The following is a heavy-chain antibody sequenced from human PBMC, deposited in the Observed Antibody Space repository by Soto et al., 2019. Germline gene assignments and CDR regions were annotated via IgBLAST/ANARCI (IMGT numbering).Heavy chain of an antibody. V-gene: IGHV3-73*02. CDR3: TSAYDFWSGYWSYYYYGMDV. J-gene: IGHJ6*02. Sequence: EVQLVESGGGLVQPGGSLKLSCAASGFTFSGSAMHWVRQASGKGLEWVGRIRSKANSYATAYAASVKGRFTISRDDSKNTAYLQMNSLKTEDTAVYYCTSAYDFWSGYWSYYYYGMDVWGQGTTVTVSS. D-gene: IGHD3-3*01. CDR1: GFTFSGSA. CDR2: IRSKANSYAT.